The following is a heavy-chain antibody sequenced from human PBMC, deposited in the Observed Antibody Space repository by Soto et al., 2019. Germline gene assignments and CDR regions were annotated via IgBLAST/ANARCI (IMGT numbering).Heavy chain of an antibody. CDR1: SDSSRGLY. CDR2: IYSSVET. J-gene: IGHJ4*02. CDR3: ARASPCKPYFDCFAWLDY. Sequence: PSETLSLTWPVSSDSSRGLYCTWIRRPAGNGLEWIVRIYSSVETNYNPSLTGRVIMSLDTSKNQFSLKLTSVTAAYTAVHYCARASPCKPYFDCFAWLDYWGKGILVTVSS. V-gene: IGHV4-4*07. D-gene: IGHD3-9*01.